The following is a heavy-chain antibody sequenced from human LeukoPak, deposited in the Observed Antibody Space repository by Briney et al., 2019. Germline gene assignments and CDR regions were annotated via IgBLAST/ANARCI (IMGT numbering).Heavy chain of an antibody. V-gene: IGHV5-51*01. CDR3: ARRAWNYEYFDY. CDR1: GYIFTIYW. CDR2: IYPGDSDT. Sequence: GGFLKISCKGSGYIFTIYWIAWVRQMPGKGREWMGIIYPGDSDTRYSPSFQGQVTISVDKSINTAYLQWSSLTASDTAMYYCARRAWNYEYFDYWGQGTLVTVSS. J-gene: IGHJ4*02. D-gene: IGHD1-7*01.